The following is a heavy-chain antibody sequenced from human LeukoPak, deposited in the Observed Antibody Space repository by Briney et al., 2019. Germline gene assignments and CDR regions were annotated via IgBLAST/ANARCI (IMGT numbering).Heavy chain of an antibody. CDR1: GFTFSSYA. V-gene: IGHV3-23*01. Sequence: GGSLRLSCAASGFTFSSYAMSWVRQAPGKGLEWVSAISGSGGSTYHADSVKGRFTIPRDNSKNTLYLQVNSLRAEDTAVYCFAKDRVLVAIRYFDYWGQGTLVTVSS. CDR2: ISGSGGST. D-gene: IGHD3/OR15-3a*01. J-gene: IGHJ4*02. CDR3: AKDRVLVAIRYFDY.